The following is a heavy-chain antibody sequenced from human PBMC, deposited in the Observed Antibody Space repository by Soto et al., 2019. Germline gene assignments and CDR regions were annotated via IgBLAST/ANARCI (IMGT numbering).Heavy chain of an antibody. CDR1: GFTFDDYA. D-gene: IGHD2-8*01. CDR3: ATANGFKLSLQGDWLDP. J-gene: IGHJ5*02. CDR2: IAWDSNKK. V-gene: IGHV3-9*01. Sequence: ELQMVESGGGLVQPGRSLRLSCAASGFTFDDYAMHWVRQAPGKGLEWVSGIAWDSNKKHYADSVKGRFTISRDNAKNYLYLQMDSLRPEDTAFYYCATANGFKLSLQGDWLDPWGQGTLVTVSS.